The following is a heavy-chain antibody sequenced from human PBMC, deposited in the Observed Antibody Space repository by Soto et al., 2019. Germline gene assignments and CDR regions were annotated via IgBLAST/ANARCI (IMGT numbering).Heavy chain of an antibody. J-gene: IGHJ4*02. V-gene: IGHV3-30*18. CDR3: ANEGRSATFDY. CDR2: ISYDGSNK. CDR1: GFTFSSYG. Sequence: QVQLVESGGGVVQPGRSLRLSCAASGFTFSSYGMHWVRQAPGKGLEWVAVISYDGSNKYYADSVKGRFTISRDNSKNTLYLQMNRLRAEDTAVYYCANEGRSATFDYWGQVTLVTVSS. D-gene: IGHD6-25*01.